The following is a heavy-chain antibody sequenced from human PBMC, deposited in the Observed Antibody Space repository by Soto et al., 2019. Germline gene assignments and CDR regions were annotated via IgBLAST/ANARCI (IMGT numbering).Heavy chain of an antibody. CDR1: GDPFILYP. Sequence: GXSVKVAYKISGDPFILYPINWVRQAPGQGLEWLGNIIAIFPTANYAQQFQCRLTITADKLTSTSHMELRGLRSDDTAVYFCARDKDSGNNGYSPHWGHGTLVTSPQ. CDR3: ARDKDSGNNGYSPH. J-gene: IGHJ4*01. V-gene: IGHV1-69*06. CDR2: IIAIFPTA. D-gene: IGHD5-18*01.